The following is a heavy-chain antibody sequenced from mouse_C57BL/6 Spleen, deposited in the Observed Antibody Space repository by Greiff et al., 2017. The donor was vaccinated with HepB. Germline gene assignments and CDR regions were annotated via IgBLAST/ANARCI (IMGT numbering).Heavy chain of an antibody. CDR2: IDPSDSYT. V-gene: IGHV1-69*01. CDR1: GYTFTSYW. D-gene: IGHD2-4*01. Sequence: VQLQQPGAELVMPGASVKLSCKASGYTFTSYWMHWVKQRPGQGLEWIGEIDPSDSYTNYNQKFKGKSTLTVDKSSSTAYMQLSSLTSEDSAVYYCARGYDYDVSWFAYWGQGTLVTVSA. CDR3: ARGYDYDVSWFAY. J-gene: IGHJ3*01.